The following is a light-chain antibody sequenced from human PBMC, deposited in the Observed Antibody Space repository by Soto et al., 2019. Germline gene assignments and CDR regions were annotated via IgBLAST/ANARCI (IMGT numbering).Light chain of an antibody. CDR3: HQYGTSPFT. V-gene: IGKV3-20*01. J-gene: IGKJ2*01. Sequence: IVLTQSPGTVSLSPGEAVTLSCRASETVGRAYFAWYQQRPGQPPRLLLYGASNRAADIPDRFSGSGSGADFTLTISRLEPGDSAVYYCHQYGTSPFTFGQGTKVEIK. CDR2: GAS. CDR1: ETVGRAY.